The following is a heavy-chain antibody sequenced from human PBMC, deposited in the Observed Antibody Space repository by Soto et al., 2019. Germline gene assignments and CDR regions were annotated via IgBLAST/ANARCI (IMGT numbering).Heavy chain of an antibody. CDR2: IYYSGST. CDR1: GGSISSSSYY. V-gene: IGHV4-39*01. D-gene: IGHD3-3*01. J-gene: IGHJ3*02. Sequence: QLQLQESGPGLVKPSETLSLTCTVSGGSISSSSYYWGWIRQPPGKGLEWIGSIYYSGSTYYNPSLKIRVTISVDTSKNQFSLKLSSVTAADTAVYYCARRVLRFLEWLLYHDAFDIWGQGTMVTVSS. CDR3: ARRVLRFLEWLLYHDAFDI.